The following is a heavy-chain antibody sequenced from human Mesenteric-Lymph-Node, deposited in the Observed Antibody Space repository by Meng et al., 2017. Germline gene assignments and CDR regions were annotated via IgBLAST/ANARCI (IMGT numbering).Heavy chain of an antibody. V-gene: IGHV4-59*01. D-gene: IGHD5-18*01. Sequence: SETLSLTCTVSGGSISSYYWSWIRQPPGKGLEWIGYIYYSGSTNYNPSLKSRVTISVDTSKSQFSLKLSSVNAADTAVYYCARAPRTGMGPQLYYFDYWGQGTLVTVSS. J-gene: IGHJ4*02. CDR3: ARAPRTGMGPQLYYFDY. CDR1: GGSISSYY. CDR2: IYYSGST.